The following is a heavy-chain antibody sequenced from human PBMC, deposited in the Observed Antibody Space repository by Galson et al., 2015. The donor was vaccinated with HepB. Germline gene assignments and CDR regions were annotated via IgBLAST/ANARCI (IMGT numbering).Heavy chain of an antibody. J-gene: IGHJ6*02. CDR1: GFTFSDYY. V-gene: IGHV3-11*06. CDR2: ISSSSSYT. D-gene: IGHD3-22*01. CDR3: ARAGLDSSGYYSHPDTSNPYYYYYGMDV. Sequence: SLRLSCAASGFTFSDYYMSWIRQAPGKGLEWVSYISSSSSYTNYADSVKGRFTISRDNAKNSLYLQMNSLRAEDTAVYYCARAGLDSSGYYSHPDTSNPYYYYYGMDVWGQGTTVTVSS.